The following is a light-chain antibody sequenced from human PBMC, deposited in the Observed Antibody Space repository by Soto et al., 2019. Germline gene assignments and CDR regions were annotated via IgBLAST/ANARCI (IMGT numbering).Light chain of an antibody. CDR2: KAS. J-gene: IGKJ5*01. CDR1: QSISSW. CDR3: QQYNSYSIT. V-gene: IGKV1-5*03. Sequence: DIQMTQSPSTLAASVGDRVTITCRASQSISSWLAWYQQKPGKAPKLLIYKASSLESGVPSRFSGSGSGTEFTLTISSLQPDDFAIHYCQQYNSYSITFGHGIRLEIK.